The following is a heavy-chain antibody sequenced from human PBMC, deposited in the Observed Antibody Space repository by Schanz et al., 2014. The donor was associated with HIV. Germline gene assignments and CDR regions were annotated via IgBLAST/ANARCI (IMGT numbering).Heavy chain of an antibody. CDR1: GFTFSNYA. CDR2: ISGGST. V-gene: IGHV3-23*01. D-gene: IGHD1-26*01. J-gene: IGHJ4*02. Sequence: EVQLLESGGGLVQPGGSLRLSCAASGFTFSNYAMTWVRQAPGKGLEWVSAISGGSTYYADSVKGRFTISRDNSKNTLYLHMNNLRAEDTAVYYCARDRISTVGAPHFDLWGQGTLVTVSS. CDR3: ARDRISTVGAPHFDL.